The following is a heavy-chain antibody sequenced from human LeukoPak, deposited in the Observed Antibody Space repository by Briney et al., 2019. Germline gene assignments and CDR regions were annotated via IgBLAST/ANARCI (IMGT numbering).Heavy chain of an antibody. J-gene: IGHJ4*02. CDR1: GYTFTDYY. CDR3: ARDVTIFGVDGIFDY. V-gene: IGHV1-2*02. CDR2: INPNSGGT. D-gene: IGHD3-3*01. Sequence: ASVKVSCKASGYTFTDYYIHWVRQAPGQGLEWMGWINPNSGGTNYAQKFQGRVTMTRDTSISTAYMELSRLRSDDTAVYYCARDVTIFGVDGIFDYWGQGTLVTVSS.